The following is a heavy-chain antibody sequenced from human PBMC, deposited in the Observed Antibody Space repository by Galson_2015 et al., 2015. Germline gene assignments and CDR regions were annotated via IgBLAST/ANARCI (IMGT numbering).Heavy chain of an antibody. CDR3: ARTIFGVPKGNWFDP. J-gene: IGHJ5*02. D-gene: IGHD3-3*01. V-gene: IGHV5-10-1*01. Sequence: QSGAEVKKPGESLRFSCKGSGYSFTSYWISWVRQMPGKGLEWMGRIDPSDSYTNYSPSFQGHVTISADESISTAYLQWSSLKASDTAMYYCARTIFGVPKGNWFDPWGQGTLVTVSS. CDR1: GYSFTSYW. CDR2: IDPSDSYT.